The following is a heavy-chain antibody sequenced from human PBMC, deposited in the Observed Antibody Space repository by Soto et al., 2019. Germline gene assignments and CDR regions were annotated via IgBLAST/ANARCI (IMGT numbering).Heavy chain of an antibody. CDR2: VYNGGAT. D-gene: IGHD3-10*01. J-gene: IGHJ4*02. Sequence: EVRLVESGGGLVQPGGSLRLSCAASGFSVSSNYMTWVRQAPGKGLEWVSLVYNGGATHYAASVKGRFTISTHSSQSTLFLQIDRLRTEDTATYYLVRGRYGSEIHWGQGTKVTVSS. CDR1: GFSVSSNY. V-gene: IGHV3-53*04. CDR3: VRGRYGSEIH.